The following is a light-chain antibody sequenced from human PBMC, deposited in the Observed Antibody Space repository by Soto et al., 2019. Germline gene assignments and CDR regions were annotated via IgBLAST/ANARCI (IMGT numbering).Light chain of an antibody. Sequence: DIQMTQSPSSLSASVGDRVTITCRASQSISSHLNWYQQKPGKAPKFLIYGASNLQSGVPSRFSGSGSGTDFTLTITRLEPEDFAMYYCQRYDSFRTFGQGTKVDIK. CDR2: GAS. V-gene: IGKV1-39*02. CDR1: QSISSH. J-gene: IGKJ1*01. CDR3: QRYDSFRT.